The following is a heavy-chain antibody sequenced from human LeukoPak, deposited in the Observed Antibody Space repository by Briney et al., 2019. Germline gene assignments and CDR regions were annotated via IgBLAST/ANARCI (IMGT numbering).Heavy chain of an antibody. Sequence: SVKVSCKASGGTFSSYAISWVRQAPGQGLEWMGGIIPIFGTANYAQKFQGRVTITADKSTSTAYMELSSLRSEDTAVYYCALYCGGDCYQAVGYWGQGTLVTVSS. CDR2: IIPIFGTA. J-gene: IGHJ4*02. D-gene: IGHD2-21*02. CDR3: ALYCGGDCYQAVGY. CDR1: GGTFSSYA. V-gene: IGHV1-69*06.